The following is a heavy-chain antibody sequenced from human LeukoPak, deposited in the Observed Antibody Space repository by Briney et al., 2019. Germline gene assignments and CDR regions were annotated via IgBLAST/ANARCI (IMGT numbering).Heavy chain of an antibody. CDR3: ASQGGLRNDF. J-gene: IGHJ4*02. CDR1: GGSITTRDC. D-gene: IGHD2-15*01. Sequence: SETLSLTCGVSGGSITTRDCWCWVRQPPGEGLEWIGEICLDGRIHYTASLKSRVSISMDRSKAQFSLNLISVTAADTAMYFCASQGGLRNDFWGQGILVTVSS. V-gene: IGHV4-4*02. CDR2: ICLDGRI.